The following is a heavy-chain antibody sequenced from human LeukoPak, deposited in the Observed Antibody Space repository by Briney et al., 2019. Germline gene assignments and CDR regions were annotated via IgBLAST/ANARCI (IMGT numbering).Heavy chain of an antibody. Sequence: PSQTLSLTCTVSGGSISSGSYYWSWIRQPAGKGLEWIGRIYTSGSTNYNPSLKSRVTMSVDTSKNQFSLKLSSVTAADTAVYYCARAIWFGELFDWFDPWGQGTLVTVSS. CDR2: IYTSGST. D-gene: IGHD3-10*01. CDR1: GGSISSGSYY. J-gene: IGHJ5*02. V-gene: IGHV4-61*02. CDR3: ARAIWFGELFDWFDP.